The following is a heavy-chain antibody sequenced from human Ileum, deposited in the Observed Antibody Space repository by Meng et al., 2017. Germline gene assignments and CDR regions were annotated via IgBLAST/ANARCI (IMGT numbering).Heavy chain of an antibody. Sequence: QVQLVQSGAEVNKPGASVKVSCKASGYTFTNYAMHWVRQAPGQRLEWMGWIIAGSGKTKYSQRIQGRVSITRDTSASTVYMELSRLRYEDTAVYYCARDEGIPASLDSWGQGTLVTVSS. CDR2: IIAGSGKT. CDR1: GYTFTNYA. CDR3: ARDEGIPASLDS. D-gene: IGHD2-2*01. J-gene: IGHJ4*02. V-gene: IGHV1-3*01.